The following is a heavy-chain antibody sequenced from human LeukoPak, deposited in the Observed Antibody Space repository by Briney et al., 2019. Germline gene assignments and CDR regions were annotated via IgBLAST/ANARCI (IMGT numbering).Heavy chain of an antibody. V-gene: IGHV4-34*01. Sequence: SETLSLTCAVYGGAFSGYYWSWIRQPPGKGLEWSGEINHSGSTNYNPSLKGRVTISVDTSKNQFSLKLSSVTAADTAVYYCATERGYSYGYSNWGQGTLVTVSS. J-gene: IGHJ4*02. CDR3: ATERGYSYGYSN. D-gene: IGHD5-18*01. CDR2: INHSGST. CDR1: GGAFSGYY.